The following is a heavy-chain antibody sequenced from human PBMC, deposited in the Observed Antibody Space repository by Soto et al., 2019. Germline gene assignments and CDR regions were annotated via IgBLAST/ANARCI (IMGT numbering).Heavy chain of an antibody. Sequence: QEQLLQWGAGLLKPSETLSLTCTVYGESFSGFHWSWIRQPPGKGLEWIGEINHSGSTTYNPSLKSRVNISVDTSKNQTSLNLNSVAAADTAVYYCARGRSAHYDFRNGYRSYMDVWGKGTTVIVSS. V-gene: IGHV4-34*01. D-gene: IGHD3-3*01. CDR1: GESFSGFH. J-gene: IGHJ6*03. CDR2: INHSGST. CDR3: ARGRSAHYDFRNGYRSYMDV.